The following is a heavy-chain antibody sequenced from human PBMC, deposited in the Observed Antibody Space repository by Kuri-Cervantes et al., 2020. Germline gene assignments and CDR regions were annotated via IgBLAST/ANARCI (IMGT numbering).Heavy chain of an antibody. Sequence: ASVKVSCKTSGYTLTNYGITWVRQAPGHGPEWMGWISGYNGNTNLAQKFQGRVTMTRNTSISTAYMELSSLRSEDTAVYYCARRRPSSSWYSGRGVGGWFDPWGQGTLVTVSS. V-gene: IGHV1-18*01. D-gene: IGHD6-13*01. J-gene: IGHJ5*02. CDR1: GYTLTNYG. CDR2: ISGYNGNT. CDR3: ARRRPSSSWYSGRGVGGWFDP.